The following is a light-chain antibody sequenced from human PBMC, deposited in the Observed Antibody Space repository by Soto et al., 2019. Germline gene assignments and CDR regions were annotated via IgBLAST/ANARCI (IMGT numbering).Light chain of an antibody. CDR3: GADHGSGSNFVYV. Sequence: QSVLTQPPSASASLGASVTLTCTLSSGYSNYKVDWYQQRPGKGPRFVMPVGTGGIVGSKGDGIPDRFSVLGSGLNRYLTIKNIQEEDESDCHCGADHGSGSNFVYVFGTGTKVTVL. CDR1: SGYSNYK. V-gene: IGLV9-49*01. J-gene: IGLJ1*01. CDR2: VGTGGIVG.